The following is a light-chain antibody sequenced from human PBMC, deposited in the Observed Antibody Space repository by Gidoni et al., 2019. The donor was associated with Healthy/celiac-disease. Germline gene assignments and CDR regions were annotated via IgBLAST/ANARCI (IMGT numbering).Light chain of an antibody. CDR1: SSDVGSYNL. J-gene: IGLJ2*01. V-gene: IGLV2-23*01. Sequence: QSALTQPASVSGSPGHSITISCTGTSSDVGSYNLVSWYQQHPGKAPKLMIYEGSKRPSGVSNRFSGSKSGNTASLTISGLQAEDEADYYCCSYAGSVVVFGGGTKLTVL. CDR2: EGS. CDR3: CSYAGSVVV.